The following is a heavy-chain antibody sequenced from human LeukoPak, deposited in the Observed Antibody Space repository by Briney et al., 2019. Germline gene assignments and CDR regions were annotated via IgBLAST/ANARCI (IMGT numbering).Heavy chain of an antibody. D-gene: IGHD4-17*01. CDR1: GFTFSSYA. Sequence: GGSLRLSCAASGFTFSSYAMHWVRQAPGKGLEWVAVISYDGSNKYYADSVKGRFTISRDNSKNTLYLQMNSLRAEDTAVYYCAKGQRFYGEYYFDYWGQGTLVTVSS. CDR3: AKGQRFYGEYYFDY. V-gene: IGHV3-30*04. CDR2: ISYDGSNK. J-gene: IGHJ4*02.